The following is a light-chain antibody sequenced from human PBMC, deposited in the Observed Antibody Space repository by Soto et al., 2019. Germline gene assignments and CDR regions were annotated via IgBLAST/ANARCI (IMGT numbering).Light chain of an antibody. Sequence: EIVLTQSPGTLSLSPGETATLSCRASQSVSSTYLAWYQQKPGQAPRLLIYAASSRATAIPDRFSGSGSGTDFTLTISRLKPEDFAVYFCQQYVSSPYTFGQGTKLEIK. CDR1: QSVSSTY. CDR3: QQYVSSPYT. V-gene: IGKV3-20*01. J-gene: IGKJ2*01. CDR2: AAS.